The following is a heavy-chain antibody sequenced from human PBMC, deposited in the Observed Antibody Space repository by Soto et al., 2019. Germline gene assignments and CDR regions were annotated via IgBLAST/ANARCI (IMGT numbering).Heavy chain of an antibody. CDR2: IIPIFGTA. D-gene: IGHD3-22*01. J-gene: IGHJ4*02. CDR1: GGTFSSYA. V-gene: IGHV1-69*13. CDR3: ASRRYYDSSGYTFFDY. Sequence: SVKVSCKASGGTFSSYAISWVRQAPGQGLEWMGGIIPIFGTANYAQKFQGRVTITADESTSTAYMELSSLRSEDTAVYYCASRRYYDSSGYTFFDYWGQGTLVTVSS.